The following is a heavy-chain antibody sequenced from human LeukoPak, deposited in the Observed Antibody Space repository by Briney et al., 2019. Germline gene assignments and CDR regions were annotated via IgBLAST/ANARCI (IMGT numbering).Heavy chain of an antibody. V-gene: IGHV4-38-2*02. J-gene: IGHJ4*02. CDR1: GYSISSGYY. CDR3: ARDSSSSPFAN. CDR2: ITHSGSS. D-gene: IGHD6-6*01. Sequence: SETLSLTCAVSGYSISSGYYWGWIRQPPGKGLEWVGGITHSGSSYYNPSLKSRVTISVDTSKNQFSLKLTSVTAADMAVYYCARDSSSSPFANWGQGTLVTVSS.